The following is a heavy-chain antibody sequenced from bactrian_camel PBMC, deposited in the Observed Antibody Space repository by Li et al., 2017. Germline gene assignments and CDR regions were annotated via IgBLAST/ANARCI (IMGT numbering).Heavy chain of an antibody. CDR3: AKGGLYGGPLTNY. D-gene: IGHD6*01. J-gene: IGHJ4*01. V-gene: IGHV3S53*01. CDR1: GYTYSGKC. CDR2: ISRYGAT. Sequence: VQLVESGGGLVQSGGSLRLSCTMSGYTYSGKCMAWFRQAPGKERELVSSISRYGATAYADSVKGRFTISQDNAKNTVYLQLNNLKTEDMAMYYCAKGGLYGGPLTNYGGQGTQVTVS.